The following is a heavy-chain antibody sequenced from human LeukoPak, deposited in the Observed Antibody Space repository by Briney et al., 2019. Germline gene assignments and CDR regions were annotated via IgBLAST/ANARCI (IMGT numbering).Heavy chain of an antibody. CDR3: ASRHYYDSSGYYARRNDAFDI. Sequence: SVKVSCKASGGTFSSYAISWVRQAPGQGLEWMGRIIPIFGIANYAQKFQGRVTITADKSTSTAYMELSSLRSEDTAVYYCASRHYYDSSGYYARRNDAFDIWGQGTMVTVSP. CDR1: GGTFSSYA. CDR2: IIPIFGIA. J-gene: IGHJ3*02. V-gene: IGHV1-69*04. D-gene: IGHD3-22*01.